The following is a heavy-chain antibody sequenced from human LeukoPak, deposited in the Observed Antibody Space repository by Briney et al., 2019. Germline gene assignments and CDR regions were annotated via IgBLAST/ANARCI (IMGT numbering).Heavy chain of an antibody. CDR3: ARAQDYDSSGYYYGTGYYFDY. V-gene: IGHV3-21*01. J-gene: IGHJ4*02. CDR1: GFTFSSYE. CDR2: ISSSSSYI. Sequence: GGSLRLSCAASGFTFSSYEMNWVRQAPGKGLEWVSSISSSSSYIYYADSVKGRLTISRDNAKNSLYLQMNSLRAEDTAVYYCARAQDYDSSGYYYGTGYYFDYWGQGTLVTVSS. D-gene: IGHD3-22*01.